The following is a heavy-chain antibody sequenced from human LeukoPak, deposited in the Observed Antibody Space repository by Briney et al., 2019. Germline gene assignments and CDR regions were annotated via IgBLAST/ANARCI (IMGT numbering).Heavy chain of an antibody. CDR1: GGSFSGYY. V-gene: IGHV4-34*01. D-gene: IGHD6-13*01. J-gene: IGHJ4*02. Sequence: SGTLSLTCAVYGGSFSGYYWSWIRQPPGKGLEWIGEINHSGSTNYNPSLKSRVTISVDTSKNQFSLKLSSVTAADTAVYYCARHLPGIAAAGSYFDYWGQGTLVTVSS. CDR3: ARHLPGIAAAGSYFDY. CDR2: INHSGST.